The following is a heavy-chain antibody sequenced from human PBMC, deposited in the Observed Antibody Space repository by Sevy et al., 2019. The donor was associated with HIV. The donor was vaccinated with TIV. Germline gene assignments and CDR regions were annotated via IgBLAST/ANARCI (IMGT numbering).Heavy chain of an antibody. J-gene: IGHJ3*02. CDR2: IYYSGST. V-gene: IGHV4-31*03. CDR3: ARGMIVVSLGDFDI. Sequence: SETLSLTCTVSGGSISSGGYYWSWIRQHPGKGLEWIGDIYYSGSTYYNPSLKSRVTISVDTSKNQFSMKLCAVTAAETVEYYCARGMIVVSLGDFDIWGQGTMVTVSS. D-gene: IGHD3-22*01. CDR1: GGSISSGGYY.